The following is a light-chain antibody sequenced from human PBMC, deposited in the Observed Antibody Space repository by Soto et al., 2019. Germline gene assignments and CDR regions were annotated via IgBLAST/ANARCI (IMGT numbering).Light chain of an antibody. CDR2: DAS. CDR1: QSISNY. J-gene: IGKJ4*01. Sequence: DIQMTQSPSSLSASVGDRVTITCRASQSISNYLNWYQQKPGKAPKLLIYDASSLQSGVPSRFSGSGSGTDFTLTISSLQPEDFATYYCQHSYITSAPIAFGGGTKVEIK. V-gene: IGKV1-39*01. CDR3: QHSYITSAPIA.